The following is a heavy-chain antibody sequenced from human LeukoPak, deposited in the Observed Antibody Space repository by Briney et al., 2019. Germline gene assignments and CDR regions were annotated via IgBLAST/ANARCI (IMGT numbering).Heavy chain of an antibody. J-gene: IGHJ4*02. D-gene: IGHD2-15*01. CDR3: AKDPGGYCSGGSRYIDY. CDR1: GFTFSSYA. Sequence: PGGSLRLSCAASGFTFSSYAMSWVRQAPGKGLEWVSGITGSGGSTYYADSVKGRFTISRDNTKNTLYLQMNSLRAEDAAVYYCAKDPGGYCSGGSRYIDYWGQGTLVTVSS. V-gene: IGHV3-23*01. CDR2: ITGSGGST.